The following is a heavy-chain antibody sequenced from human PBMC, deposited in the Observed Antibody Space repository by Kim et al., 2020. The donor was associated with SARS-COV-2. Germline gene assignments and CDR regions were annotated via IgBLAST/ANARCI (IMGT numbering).Heavy chain of an antibody. Sequence: SVKVSCKASGGTFSSYAISWVRQAPGQGLEWMGGIIPIFGTANYAQKFQGRVTITADESTSTAYMELSSLRSEDTAVYYCARDASRGYSYGRRGLGYYGMDVWGQGTTVTVSS. CDR1: GGTFSSYA. J-gene: IGHJ6*02. CDR2: IIPIFGTA. CDR3: ARDASRGYSYGRRGLGYYGMDV. D-gene: IGHD5-18*01. V-gene: IGHV1-69*13.